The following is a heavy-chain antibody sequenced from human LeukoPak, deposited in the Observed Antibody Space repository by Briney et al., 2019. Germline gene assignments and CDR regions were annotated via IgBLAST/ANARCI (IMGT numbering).Heavy chain of an antibody. V-gene: IGHV3-30-3*01. CDR2: MSYDGSNK. J-gene: IGHJ3*02. CDR3: AREIFNGFDI. Sequence: GGSLRLSCAGSGFTFRSYAMHWVRQTPGKGLEWVAVMSYDGSNKDYADSMKGRFTISRDNSKNTLYLQMNSLGAEDTAVYYCAREIFNGFDIWGQGTMVTVSS. CDR1: GFTFRSYA.